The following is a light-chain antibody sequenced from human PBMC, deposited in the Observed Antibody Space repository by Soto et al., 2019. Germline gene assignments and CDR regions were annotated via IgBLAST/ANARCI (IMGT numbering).Light chain of an antibody. V-gene: IGLV1-44*01. J-gene: IGLJ2*01. CDR1: SSNIGSNT. Sequence: QSVLTQPPSASGTPGQRVTISCSGSSSNIGSNTVNWYQQRPGTAPKLLMYSDNQRPSGVPDRFSGSKSGTSASLTVSGLQAEDEADYYCSSYGAGNIAVFGGGTKLTVL. CDR2: SDN. CDR3: SSYGAGNIAV.